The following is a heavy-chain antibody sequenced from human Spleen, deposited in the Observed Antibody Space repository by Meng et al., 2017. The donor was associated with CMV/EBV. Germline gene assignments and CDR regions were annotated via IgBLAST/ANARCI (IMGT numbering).Heavy chain of an antibody. CDR2: INPSGGST. J-gene: IGHJ6*02. Sequence: ASVKVSCKASGYTFTSYYMHWVRQAPGQGLEWMGIINPSGGSTSYAQKFQGRVTMTRDTSTNTIYMELRSLRSDDTAVYYCARDMGYCSSTSCYNYYYYYYGMDVWGQGTTVTVSS. D-gene: IGHD2-2*02. CDR3: ARDMGYCSSTSCYNYYYYYYGMDV. CDR1: GYTFTSYY. V-gene: IGHV1-46*01.